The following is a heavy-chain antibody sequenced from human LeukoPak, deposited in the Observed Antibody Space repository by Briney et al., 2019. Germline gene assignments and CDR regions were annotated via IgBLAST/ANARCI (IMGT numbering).Heavy chain of an antibody. Sequence: GGSLRLSCAASGFTFSSYSMNWVRQAPGKGLEWVSSINSSSSYIYYAHSVKGRFTISRDNAKNSLYLQMNSLRAEDTAVYYCARVGPIDDSSGYYYYFDYWGQGTLVTVSS. CDR1: GFTFSSYS. CDR2: INSSSSYI. J-gene: IGHJ4*02. CDR3: ARVGPIDDSSGYYYYFDY. V-gene: IGHV3-21*01. D-gene: IGHD3-22*01.